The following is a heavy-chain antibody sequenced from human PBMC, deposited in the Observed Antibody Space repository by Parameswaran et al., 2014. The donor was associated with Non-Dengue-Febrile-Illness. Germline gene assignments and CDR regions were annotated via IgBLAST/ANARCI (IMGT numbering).Heavy chain of an antibody. CDR2: ITSSSSYT. CDR1: GFTFSDYY. Sequence: GGSLRLSCAASGFTFSDYYMSWIRQAPGKGLEWVSYITSSSSYTNYADSVKGRFTISRDNAKNSLYLQINSLRVEDTAVYYCARENLGYCYGGSCYNAFDNWGQGTLVTVSS. J-gene: IGHJ4*02. D-gene: IGHD2-15*01. V-gene: IGHV3-11*05. CDR3: ARENLGYCYGGSCYNAFDN.